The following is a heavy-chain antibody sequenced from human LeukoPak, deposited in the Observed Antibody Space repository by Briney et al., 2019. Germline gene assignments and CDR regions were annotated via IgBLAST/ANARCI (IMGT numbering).Heavy chain of an antibody. V-gene: IGHV4-61*02. CDR1: GSSISSGDYY. J-gene: IGHJ4*02. CDR3: ARDLTDYGDYEVY. D-gene: IGHD4-17*01. Sequence: SETLPLTCTVSGSSISSGDYYWNWIRQPAGEGLVWIGRSSTSGSTSYNPSFKSRVTISVDTSKNQFSLNLTSVSAADTAVYYCARDLTDYGDYEVYWSQGALVTVSS. CDR2: SSTSGST.